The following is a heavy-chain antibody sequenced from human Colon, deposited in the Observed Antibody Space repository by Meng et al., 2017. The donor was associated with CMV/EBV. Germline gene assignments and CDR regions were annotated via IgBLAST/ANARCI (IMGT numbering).Heavy chain of an antibody. CDR3: AKAVAGTWLAPYYFDY. CDR2: ISSSGSTI. J-gene: IGHJ4*02. D-gene: IGHD6-19*01. CDR1: GFTFSSYE. Sequence: GGSLRLSCAASGFTFSSYEMNWVRQAPGKGLEWVSYISSSGSTIYYADSVKGPFTISRANAKNTLYLQMNSLRADDTAVYYCAKAVAGTWLAPYYFDYWGQGTLVTVSS. V-gene: IGHV3-48*03.